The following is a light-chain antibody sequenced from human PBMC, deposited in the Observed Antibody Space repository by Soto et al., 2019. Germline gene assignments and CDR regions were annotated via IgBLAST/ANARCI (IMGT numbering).Light chain of an antibody. CDR1: SSDVGGHNY. CDR2: DVA. V-gene: IGLV2-11*01. J-gene: IGLJ2*01. Sequence: QSALTQPRSVSGSPGQSVTISCSGTSSDVGGHNYVSWYQQHPGKAPKLMIYDVAKRPSGVPDRFSASKSGNTASLTISGLQADDEADYYCCSFAGTYTLVFGGGTKLTVL. CDR3: CSFAGTYTLV.